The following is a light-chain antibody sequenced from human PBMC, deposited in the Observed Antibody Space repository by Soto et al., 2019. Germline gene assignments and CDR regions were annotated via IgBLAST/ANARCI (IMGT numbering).Light chain of an antibody. Sequence: QSALTQPASVSGSPGQSITISCTGSISDIGGYNFVSWYQQYPGKAPKLMIYEVSNRPSGVSNRFSGSKSGNTASLTISGLQAEDEADYYCTSYTSINSLMVFGGGTKLTVL. CDR1: ISDIGGYNF. CDR3: TSYTSINSLMV. CDR2: EVS. J-gene: IGLJ3*02. V-gene: IGLV2-14*01.